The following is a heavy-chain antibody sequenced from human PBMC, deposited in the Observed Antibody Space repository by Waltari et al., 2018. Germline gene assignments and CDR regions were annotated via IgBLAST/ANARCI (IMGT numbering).Heavy chain of an antibody. CDR2: IYPGDSDT. Sequence: EVQLVQSGAEVKKPGESLKISCKGSGYSFTSYWIGWVRQIPGKGLEWMGIIYPGDSDTRYSPSFQGQVTISADKSISTAYLQWSSLKASDTAMYYCARQRYFDWSLTDAFDIWGQGTMVTVSS. CDR1: GYSFTSYW. J-gene: IGHJ3*02. V-gene: IGHV5-51*01. D-gene: IGHD3-9*01. CDR3: ARQRYFDWSLTDAFDI.